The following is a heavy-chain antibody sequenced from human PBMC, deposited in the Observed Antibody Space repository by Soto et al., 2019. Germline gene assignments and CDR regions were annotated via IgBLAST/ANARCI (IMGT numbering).Heavy chain of an antibody. D-gene: IGHD5-18*01. J-gene: IGHJ4*02. V-gene: IGHV4-61*01. CDR3: AREESEYSYTLVY. CDR2: IYDSGRN. Sequence: QVQLQESGPGLVKPSETLSLTCAVSGASVSSASYYWSWIRQPPGRGLEWIGYIYDSGRNNYNPSLKSRVTMSLDTSKKQFSLKLSSVTAADTAVYYCAREESEYSYTLVYWGQGTLVTVSA. CDR1: GASVSSASYY.